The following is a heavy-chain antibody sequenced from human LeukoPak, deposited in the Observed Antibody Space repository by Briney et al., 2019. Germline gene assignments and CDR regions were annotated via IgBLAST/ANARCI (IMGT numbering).Heavy chain of an antibody. D-gene: IGHD3-22*01. V-gene: IGHV1-18*01. Sequence: ASVKVSCKASGYTFTSYGISWVRQAPGQGLEWMGWISAYNGNTNYAQKLQGRVTMTTDTSTSTAYMELRSLRSDDTAVYYCASINYYDSNGYPYYFDYWGQGTLVTVSS. CDR3: ASINYYDSNGYPYYFDY. CDR1: GYTFTSYG. CDR2: ISAYNGNT. J-gene: IGHJ4*02.